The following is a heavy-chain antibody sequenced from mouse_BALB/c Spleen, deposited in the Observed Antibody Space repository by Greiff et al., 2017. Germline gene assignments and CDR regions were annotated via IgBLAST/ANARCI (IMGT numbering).Heavy chain of an antibody. CDR3: ARRRELYDEGMDY. V-gene: IGHV14-3*02. J-gene: IGHJ4*01. D-gene: IGHD2-14*01. Sequence: EVQLQQSGAELVKPGASVKLSCTASGFNIKDTYMHWVKQRPEQGLEWIGRIDPANGNTKYDPKFQGKATITADTSSNTAYLQLSSLTSEDTAVYYCARRRELYDEGMDYWGQGTSVTVSS. CDR1: GFNIKDTY. CDR2: IDPANGNT.